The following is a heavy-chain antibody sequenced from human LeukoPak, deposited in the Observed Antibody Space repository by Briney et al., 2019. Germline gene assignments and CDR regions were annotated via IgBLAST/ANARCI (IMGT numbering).Heavy chain of an antibody. V-gene: IGHV1-2*02. D-gene: IGHD3-22*01. CDR3: ARDRTTMIELDY. CDR1: GYTFTGYY. J-gene: IGHJ4*02. CDR2: INPNSGGT. Sequence: ASVKVSCKASGYTFTGYYMHWVRQAPGQGLEWMGWINPNSGGTNYAQEFQGRVTMTRDTSISTAYMELSRLRSDDTAVYYCARDRTTMIELDYWGQGTLVTISS.